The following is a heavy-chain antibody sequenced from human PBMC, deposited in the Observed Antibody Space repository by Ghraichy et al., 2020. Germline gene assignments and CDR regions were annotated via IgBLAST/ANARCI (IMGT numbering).Heavy chain of an antibody. D-gene: IGHD3-10*01. CDR1: GFTFDDYA. CDR3: AKARFAMVRGVSDY. CDR2: ISWNSGSI. J-gene: IGHJ4*02. Sequence: GGSLRLSCATYGFTFDDYAMHWVRQAPGKGLEWVSGISWNSGSIGYADSVKGRFTISRDNAKNSLYLQMNSLRAEDTALYYCAKARFAMVRGVSDYWGQGTLVTVSS. V-gene: IGHV3-9*01.